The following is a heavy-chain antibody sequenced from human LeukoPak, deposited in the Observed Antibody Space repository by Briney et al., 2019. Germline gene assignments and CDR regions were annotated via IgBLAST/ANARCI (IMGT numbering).Heavy chain of an antibody. CDR1: GFTFSSYW. CDR3: ARGGAVADDFIDY. V-gene: IGHV3-7*01. D-gene: IGHD6-19*01. Sequence: GGSLRLSCAASGFTFSSYWMSWVRQAPGKGPEWVANIKQDGSEKYYVDSVKGRFTISRDNAKNSLYLQMNSLRAEDTAVYYCARGGAVADDFIDYWGQGTLVTVSS. CDR2: IKQDGSEK. J-gene: IGHJ4*02.